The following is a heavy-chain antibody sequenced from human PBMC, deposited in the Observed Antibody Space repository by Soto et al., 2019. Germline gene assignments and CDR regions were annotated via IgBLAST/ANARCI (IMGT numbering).Heavy chain of an antibody. D-gene: IGHD2-8*01. CDR2: INPSGGST. CDR3: ARDGLTYCTNGVCSAFDI. Sequence: QVQLVQSGAEVKKPGASVKVSCKASGYTFTSYYMHWVRQAPGQGLEWMGIINPSGGSTSYAQKFQGRVTMTRDTSTSTVYMELSSLRSEDTAVYYCARDGLTYCTNGVCSAFDIWGQGTMVTVSS. CDR1: GYTFTSYY. J-gene: IGHJ3*02. V-gene: IGHV1-46*01.